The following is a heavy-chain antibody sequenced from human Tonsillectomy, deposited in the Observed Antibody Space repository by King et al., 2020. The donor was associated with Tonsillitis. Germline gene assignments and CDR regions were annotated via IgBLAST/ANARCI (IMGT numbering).Heavy chain of an antibody. CDR2: IYWNDDK. V-gene: IGHV2-5*01. Sequence: ITLKESGPTVVKPTQTLTLTCTFSGFSLSTSEVGVGWIRQPPGKALEWLALIYWNDDKRYRPSLKRRLTITKDTSKNQVVLTMTNMDPVDTATYYCVHFRPEPIDDAFHIWGQGTMVTVSS. D-gene: IGHD1-14*01. CDR3: VHFRPEPIDDAFHI. CDR1: GFSLSTSEVG. J-gene: IGHJ3*02.